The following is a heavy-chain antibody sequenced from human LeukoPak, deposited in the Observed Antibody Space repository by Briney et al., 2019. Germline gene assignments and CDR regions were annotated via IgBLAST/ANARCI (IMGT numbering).Heavy chain of an antibody. Sequence: GGSLRLSCAASGFTFSSYAMHWVRQAPGKGLEWVAVISYVGSNKYYADSVKGRFTISRDNSKNTLYLQMNSLRAEDTAVYYCASYSSSWYYWGQGTLVTVSS. J-gene: IGHJ4*02. CDR1: GFTFSSYA. CDR2: ISYVGSNK. V-gene: IGHV3-30-3*01. CDR3: ASYSSSWYY. D-gene: IGHD6-13*01.